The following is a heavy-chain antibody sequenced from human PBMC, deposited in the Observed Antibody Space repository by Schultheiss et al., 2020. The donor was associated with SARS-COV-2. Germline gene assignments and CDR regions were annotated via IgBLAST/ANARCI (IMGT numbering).Heavy chain of an antibody. V-gene: IGHV4-34*01. CDR1: GGSFSGYY. D-gene: IGHD4-17*01. CDR2: IYYSGST. J-gene: IGHJ4*02. Sequence: SETLSLTCAVYGGSFSGYYWSWIRQHPGKGLEWIGYIYYSGSTYYNPSLKSLVTISVDTSKNQFSLKLSYMTAADTAVYYCVSYGDYSFEYWGQGSLVTVSS. CDR3: VSYGDYSFEY.